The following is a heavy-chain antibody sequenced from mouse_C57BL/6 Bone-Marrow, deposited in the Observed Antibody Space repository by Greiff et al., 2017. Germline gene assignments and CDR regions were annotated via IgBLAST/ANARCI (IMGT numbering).Heavy chain of an antibody. V-gene: IGHV1-42*01. D-gene: IGHD1-1*01. CDR2: INPSTGGT. Sequence: VHVKQSGPELVKPGASVKISCKASGYSFTGYYMNWVKQSPEKSLEWIGEINPSTGGTTYNQKFKAKATLTVDKSSSTAYMQLKSLTSEDSAVXYCARGGVTTVVAHYFDYWGKGTTLTVSS. CDR1: GYSFTGYY. CDR3: ARGGVTTVVAHYFDY. J-gene: IGHJ2*01.